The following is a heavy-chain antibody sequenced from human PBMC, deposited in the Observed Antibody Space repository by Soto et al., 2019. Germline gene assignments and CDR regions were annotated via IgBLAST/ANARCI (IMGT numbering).Heavy chain of an antibody. J-gene: IGHJ4*02. D-gene: IGHD3-22*01. CDR2: IDPSDSYT. V-gene: IGHV5-10-1*01. Sequence: GESLKISCKGSGYSFTSYWISWVRQMPGKGPEWMGRIDPSDSYTNYSPSFQGHVTISADKSISTAYLQWSSLKASDTAMYYCARTDPHYYDSSGYSYYFDYWGQGTLVTAPQ. CDR3: ARTDPHYYDSSGYSYYFDY. CDR1: GYSFTSYW.